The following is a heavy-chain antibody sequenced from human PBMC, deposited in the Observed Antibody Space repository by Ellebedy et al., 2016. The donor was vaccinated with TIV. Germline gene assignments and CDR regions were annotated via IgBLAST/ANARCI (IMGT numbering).Heavy chain of an antibody. CDR3: ARGSSGWKGIDY. CDR2: ISWISGSI. D-gene: IGHD6-19*01. V-gene: IGHV3-9*01. J-gene: IGHJ4*02. Sequence: PGGSLRLSCAASGFTFDDYALHWVRQGPGKGLEWVSGISWISGSIGYAESVKGRFSISRDNAKNTLYLQMNSLRDEDTAVYFCARGSSGWKGIDYWGQGTLVTVSS. CDR1: GFTFDDYA.